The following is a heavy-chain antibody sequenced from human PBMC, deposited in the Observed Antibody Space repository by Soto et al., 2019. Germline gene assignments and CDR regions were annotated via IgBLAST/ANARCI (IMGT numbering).Heavy chain of an antibody. J-gene: IGHJ6*02. V-gene: IGHV3-33*01. CDR2: IWYDGSNK. Sequence: QVQLVESGGGVVQPGRSLRLSCAASGFTFSSYGMHWVRQAPGKGLEWVAVIWYDGSNKYYADSVKGRFTISRDNSKNTLYLQMNSLRAEDTAVYYCARAMATIFHYYGMDVWGQGTTVTVSS. CDR3: ARAMATIFHYYGMDV. D-gene: IGHD5-12*01. CDR1: GFTFSSYG.